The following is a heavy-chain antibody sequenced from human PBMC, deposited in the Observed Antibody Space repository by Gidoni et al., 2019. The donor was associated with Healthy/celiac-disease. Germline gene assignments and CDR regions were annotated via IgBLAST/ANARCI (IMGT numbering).Heavy chain of an antibody. V-gene: IGHV3-33*01. Sequence: QVQLVESGGGVVQPGRYMRLSCAASGFTFSSYGMPWVRQAPGKGLEWVAVIWYDGINKYDADSWKGRFTIARDNAKNTLYLQMNSLRAEDTAVYYCARDLAGFGELDYWGQGTLVTVSA. J-gene: IGHJ4*02. CDR1: GFTFSSYG. D-gene: IGHD3-10*01. CDR3: ARDLAGFGELDY. CDR2: IWYDGINK.